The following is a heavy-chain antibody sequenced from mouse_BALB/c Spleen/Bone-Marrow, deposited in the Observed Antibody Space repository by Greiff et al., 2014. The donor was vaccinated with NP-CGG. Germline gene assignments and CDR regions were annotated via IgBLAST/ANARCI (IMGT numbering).Heavy chain of an antibody. Sequence: VKLVESGPELVKPGASVKISCKASDYAFSTSWMNWVKQRPGQGLEWIGRIYPGDGDTYYNGKFKGKATLTADKSSSTAYIQLSSLTSVDSAVYFCARSDGYRAMDYWGQGTSVTVSS. CDR1: DYAFSTSW. CDR3: ARSDGYRAMDY. J-gene: IGHJ4*01. V-gene: IGHV1-82*01. D-gene: IGHD2-3*01. CDR2: IYPGDGDT.